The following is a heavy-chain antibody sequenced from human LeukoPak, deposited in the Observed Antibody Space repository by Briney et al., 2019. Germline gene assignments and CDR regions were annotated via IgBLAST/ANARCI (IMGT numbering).Heavy chain of an antibody. CDR2: IDGSGGTT. CDR3: ANRHCSGGYCYPWGY. V-gene: IGHV3-23*01. D-gene: IGHD2-15*01. CDR1: GFTFNHYA. Sequence: GGSLRLSCAACGFTFNHYAMSWVRQAPGKGLEWVSAIDGSGGTTFYADSVKGRVTISRVQSTNTVYLQMNSLRADDTAVYYCANRHCSGGYCYPWGYWGQGTLVTVSS. J-gene: IGHJ4*02.